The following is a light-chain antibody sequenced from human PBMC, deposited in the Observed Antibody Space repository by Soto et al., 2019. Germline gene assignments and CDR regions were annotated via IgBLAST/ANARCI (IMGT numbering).Light chain of an antibody. CDR3: CSYAGSFSWV. CDR1: SRDARGYNF. J-gene: IGLJ2*01. V-gene: IGLV2-11*01. CDR2: DVT. Sequence: QSALTQPRSVSGSPGQSITISCTGSSRDARGYNFVSWYQQHPGEAPKLILYDVTTRPSGVPDRISGSKSGSTAYLTISGLQAEDEADYYCCSYAGSFSWVFGGGTQLTVL.